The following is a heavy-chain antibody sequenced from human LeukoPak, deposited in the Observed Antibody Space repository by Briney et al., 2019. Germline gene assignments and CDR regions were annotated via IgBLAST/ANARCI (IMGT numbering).Heavy chain of an antibody. CDR2: IYYRVTS. Sequence: SETLSLTCTVSGDSISTYYWSWIRQPPGKGLEWIGYIYYRVTSDYNPSLKSRVTMSVDMSTRQISLKLSSVTAADTAVYYCARYRAFDIWGRGTLVTVSS. V-gene: IGHV4-59*01. J-gene: IGHJ3*02. CDR1: GDSISTYY. CDR3: ARYRAFDI.